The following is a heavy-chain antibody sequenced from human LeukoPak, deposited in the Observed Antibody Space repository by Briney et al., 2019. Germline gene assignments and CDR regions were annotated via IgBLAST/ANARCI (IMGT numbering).Heavy chain of an antibody. V-gene: IGHV3-7*04. CDR1: GFNFRSYW. Sequence: GGSLRLSCAASGFNFRSYWMSWVRQAAGKGLEWVANINQDGSDKYYVDSVKGRFTISRDNAKNSLDLQMNSLRPEDTAVYYCARDYYASNGVDVWSQGTTVTVSS. CDR3: ARDYYASNGVDV. CDR2: INQDGSDK. D-gene: IGHD3-10*01. J-gene: IGHJ6*02.